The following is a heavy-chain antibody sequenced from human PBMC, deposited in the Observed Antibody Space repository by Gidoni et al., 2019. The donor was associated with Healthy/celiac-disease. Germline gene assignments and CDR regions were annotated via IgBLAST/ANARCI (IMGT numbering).Heavy chain of an antibody. CDR3: ARDVRSPRHIKYGSGSYFYYYYGMDV. CDR1: GYTFTSYD. Sequence: QVQLVQSGAEVKKPGASVKVSCKASGYTFTSYDINWVRQATGQGLEWMGWMNPNSGNTGYAQKCQGIVTMTRNTSISTAYMELSSLRSEDTAVYYCARDVRSPRHIKYGSGSYFYYYYGMDVWGQGTTVTVSS. CDR2: MNPNSGNT. D-gene: IGHD3-10*01. J-gene: IGHJ6*02. V-gene: IGHV1-8*01.